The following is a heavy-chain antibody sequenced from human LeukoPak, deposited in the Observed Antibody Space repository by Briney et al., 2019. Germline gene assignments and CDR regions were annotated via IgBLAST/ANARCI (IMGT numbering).Heavy chain of an antibody. CDR1: GGSISGGGYS. CDR3: ARDSKGLYYFDY. D-gene: IGHD2-2*01. V-gene: IGHV4-30-2*01. J-gene: IGHJ4*02. CDR2: IYHSGST. Sequence: SETLSLTCAVSGGSISGGGYSWSWIRQPPGKGLEWIGYIYHSGSTYYSPSLKSRVTISVDRSKNQFSLKLSSVTAADTAVYYCARDSKGLYYFDYWGQGTLVTVSS.